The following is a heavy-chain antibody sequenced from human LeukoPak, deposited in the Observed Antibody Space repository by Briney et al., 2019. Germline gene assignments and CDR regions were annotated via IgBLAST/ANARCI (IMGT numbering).Heavy chain of an antibody. D-gene: IGHD1-1*01. J-gene: IGHJ1*01. V-gene: IGHV4-59*01. CDR3: ARVGHWNDLEH. CDR2: VYYTGGT. CDR1: GGSISNYY. Sequence: SETLSLTCPISGGSISNYYWAWIRQPPGRGLEWIGYVYYTGGTNYNPSLKSRVIISVDTSKNQFSLRLSSLTAADTAVYYCARVGHWNDLEHWGQGTLVTVSS.